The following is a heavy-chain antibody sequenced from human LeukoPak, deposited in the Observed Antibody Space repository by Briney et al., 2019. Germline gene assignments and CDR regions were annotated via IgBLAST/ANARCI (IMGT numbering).Heavy chain of an antibody. CDR3: ARVGENYYDSSGYYPARPFDY. Sequence: SGTLSLTCAVSGGSISSSNWWSWVRQPPGKGLEWIGEIYHSGSTNYNPSLKSRVTTSVDKSKNQFSLKLSSVTAADTAVYYCARVGENYYDSSGYYPARPFDYWGQGTLVTVSS. CDR1: GGSISSSNW. CDR2: IYHSGST. J-gene: IGHJ4*02. D-gene: IGHD3-22*01. V-gene: IGHV4-4*02.